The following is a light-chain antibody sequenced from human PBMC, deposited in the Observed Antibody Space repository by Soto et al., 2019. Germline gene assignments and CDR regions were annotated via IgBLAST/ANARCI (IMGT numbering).Light chain of an antibody. V-gene: IGKV3-20*01. CDR1: QSVSSTY. CDR3: QRYDISPFP. J-gene: IGKJ2*01. CDR2: DAF. Sequence: EIVLTQSPGTLSLSPGERATLSCRASQSVSSTYLAWYQQKPGQAPRLLIYDAFSRATGIPDRFSGSGSGTDFTLTISILEPEDFAVSYCQRYDISPFPFGQGTKLEIK.